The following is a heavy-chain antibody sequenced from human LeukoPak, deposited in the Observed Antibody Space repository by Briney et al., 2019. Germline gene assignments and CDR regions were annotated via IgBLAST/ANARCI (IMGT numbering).Heavy chain of an antibody. CDR2: FNHSGST. J-gene: IGHJ4*02. CDR3: ARASPDKKGGTWFLFDY. CDR1: GGSFSGYY. V-gene: IGHV4-34*01. Sequence: SETLSLTCAVYGGSFSGYYWSWIRQPPGKGLEWIGEFNHSGSTNYNPSLKSRVTISVDTSKNQFSLKLSSVTAADTAVYYCARASPDKKGGTWFLFDYWGQGTLVTVSS. D-gene: IGHD3-16*01.